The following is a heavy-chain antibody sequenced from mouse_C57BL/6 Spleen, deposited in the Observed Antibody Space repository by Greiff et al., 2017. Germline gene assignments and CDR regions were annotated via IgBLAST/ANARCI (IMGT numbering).Heavy chain of an antibody. CDR3: ARSRDWYFDV. V-gene: IGHV1-82*01. CDR2: IYPGDGAT. Sequence: QVQLKESGPELVKPGASVKISCKASGYAFSSSWMNWVKQRPGKGLEWIGRIYPGDGATNYNGKFKGKATLTADKSSSTAYLQLSSLTSEDSAVYFCARSRDWYFDVWGTGTTVTVAS. CDR1: GYAFSSSW. J-gene: IGHJ1*03.